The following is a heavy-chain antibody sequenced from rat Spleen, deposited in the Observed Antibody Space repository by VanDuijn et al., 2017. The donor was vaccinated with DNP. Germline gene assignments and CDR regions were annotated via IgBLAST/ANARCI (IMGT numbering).Heavy chain of an antibody. CDR3: ARQRVMYTTATGFAY. D-gene: IGHD1-6*01. CDR1: GFTFSDYN. V-gene: IGHV5-7*01. Sequence: EVQLVESGGGLVQPGRSLKLSCAASGFTFSDYNMAWVRQAPKKGLEWVATISYDGSNTYYPDSVKGRFTISRDNAKSSLYLQMNSLRSEDTATYYCARQRVMYTTATGFAYWGQGTLVTVSS. J-gene: IGHJ3*01. CDR2: ISYDGSNT.